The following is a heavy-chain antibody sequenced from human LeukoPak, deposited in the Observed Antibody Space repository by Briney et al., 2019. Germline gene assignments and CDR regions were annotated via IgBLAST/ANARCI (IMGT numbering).Heavy chain of an antibody. V-gene: IGHV1-8*03. D-gene: IGHD1-26*01. Sequence: ASVKVSCKASGYTFTSYDINWVRQATGQGLEWMGWMNPNSGNTGYAQKFQGRVTITRNTSISTAYMELSSLRSEDTAVYYCARVRSGSYYHFDYWGQGTLVTVSS. J-gene: IGHJ4*02. CDR2: MNPNSGNT. CDR1: GYTFTSYD. CDR3: ARVRSGSYYHFDY.